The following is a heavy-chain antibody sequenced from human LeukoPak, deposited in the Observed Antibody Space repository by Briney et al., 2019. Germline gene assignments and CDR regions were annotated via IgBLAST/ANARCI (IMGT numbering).Heavy chain of an antibody. D-gene: IGHD2-2*01. CDR3: AIVNPAANWFDP. J-gene: IGHJ5*02. CDR1: GYTLTELS. CDR2: FDPEDGGT. V-gene: IGHV1-24*01. Sequence: ASVKVSCKVSGYTLTELSMHWVRQAPGKGLEWMGGFDPEDGGTIYAQKFQGRVTMTEDTSTDTAYMELSSLRSEDTAVYYCAIVNPAANWFDPWGQGTLVTVSS.